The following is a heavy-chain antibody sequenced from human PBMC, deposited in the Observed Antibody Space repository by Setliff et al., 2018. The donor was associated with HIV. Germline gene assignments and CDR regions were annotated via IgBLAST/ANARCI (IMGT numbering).Heavy chain of an antibody. CDR1: GGSINSTSYY. Sequence: PSETLSLTCTVSGGSINSTSYYWGWIRQPPGNGLEWIGSIYHTGGTYYKPSLKSLVTISVYTSKNQFPLRLISVAAGDTAVYYCARSIVPVASGYYYFEYWGQGTLVTVSS. J-gene: IGHJ4*02. V-gene: IGHV4-39*01. CDR3: ARSIVPVASGYYYFEY. CDR2: IYHTGGT. D-gene: IGHD3-3*01.